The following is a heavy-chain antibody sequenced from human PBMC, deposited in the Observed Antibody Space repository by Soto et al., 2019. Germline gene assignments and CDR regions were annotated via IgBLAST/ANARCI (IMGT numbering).Heavy chain of an antibody. D-gene: IGHD2-15*01. Sequence: QVQLQESGPGLVKPSETLSLTCTVSGGSISSYYWSWIRQPPGKGLEWIGYIYYSGSTNYNPSLTSRVTISVDTSTNQFSLKLSAVTAADTAVYYCARRYGGTFDYWGQVTLVTVSS. CDR2: IYYSGST. J-gene: IGHJ4*02. CDR1: GGSISSYY. CDR3: ARRYGGTFDY. V-gene: IGHV4-59*08.